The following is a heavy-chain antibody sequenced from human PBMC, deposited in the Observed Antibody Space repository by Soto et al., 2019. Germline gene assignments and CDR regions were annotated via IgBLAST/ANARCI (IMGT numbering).Heavy chain of an antibody. D-gene: IGHD2-21*01. V-gene: IGHV3-21*01. CDR2: ISSSSSYI. Sequence: EVQLVESGGGLVKPGGSLRLSCAASGFTFSSYSMNWVRQAPGKGLEWVSSISSSSSYIYYADSVKGRFTISRDNAKNSLYLQMNSRRGEDKAVYYCASCGDLPSGGSYYYYMDVWGKGTTVTVSS. J-gene: IGHJ6*03. CDR1: GFTFSSYS. CDR3: ASCGDLPSGGSYYYYMDV.